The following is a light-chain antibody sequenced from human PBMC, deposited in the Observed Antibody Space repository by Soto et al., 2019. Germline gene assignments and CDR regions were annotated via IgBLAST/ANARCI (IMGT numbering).Light chain of an antibody. J-gene: IGKJ5*01. Sequence: VVTPSPPTLSLSPGERATLSCRTSLSVSSYLAWYQQKPGQAPRLLIYDASNRATGIPARFTGSGSGTDFNLTISTLEPEDFAVYYCQQRQYWPPITFGQGTRLEIK. CDR1: LSVSSY. V-gene: IGKV3-11*01. CDR2: DAS. CDR3: QQRQYWPPIT.